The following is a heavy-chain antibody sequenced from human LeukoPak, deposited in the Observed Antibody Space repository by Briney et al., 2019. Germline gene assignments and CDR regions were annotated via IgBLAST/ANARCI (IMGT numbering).Heavy chain of an antibody. J-gene: IGHJ5*02. D-gene: IGHD3-9*01. Sequence: ASVKVSCKASGYTFTSYAMNWVRQAPGQGLEWMGWINTNTGNLTYAQGFTGRFVFSLDTSVSTAYLQICSLKAEDTAVYYCARDLRDYDILTGREYDWFDPWGQGTLVTVSS. V-gene: IGHV7-4-1*01. CDR3: ARDLRDYDILTGREYDWFDP. CDR2: INTNTGNL. CDR1: GYTFTSYA.